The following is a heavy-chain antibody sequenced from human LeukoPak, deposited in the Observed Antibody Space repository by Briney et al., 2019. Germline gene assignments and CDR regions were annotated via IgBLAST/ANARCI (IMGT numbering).Heavy chain of an antibody. J-gene: IGHJ6*03. D-gene: IGHD2-21*02. V-gene: IGHV1-8*03. Sequence: GASVKVSCKASGYTFTSYDINWVRQATGQGLEWMGWMNPNSGNTGYAQKFQGRVTITRNTSISTAYMEVSSLISEDTAVYYWASAGGFTAYLDVQGTRTTVTTSS. CDR1: GYTFTSYD. CDR3: ASAGGFTAYLDV. CDR2: MNPNSGNT.